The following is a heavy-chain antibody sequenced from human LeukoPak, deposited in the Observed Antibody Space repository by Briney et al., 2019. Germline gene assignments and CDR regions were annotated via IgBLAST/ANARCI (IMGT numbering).Heavy chain of an antibody. CDR2: IIPIFGTA. CDR3: ARDWWVVVAATLYYYYGMDV. D-gene: IGHD2-15*01. J-gene: IGHJ6*02. Sequence: SVKVSCKASGGTFSSYAISWVRQAPGQGLEWMGGIIPIFGTANYAQKFQGRVTITADESTSTAYMELSSLRSEDTAVYYCARDWWVVVAATLYYYYGMDVWGQGTTVTVSS. CDR1: GGTFSSYA. V-gene: IGHV1-69*01.